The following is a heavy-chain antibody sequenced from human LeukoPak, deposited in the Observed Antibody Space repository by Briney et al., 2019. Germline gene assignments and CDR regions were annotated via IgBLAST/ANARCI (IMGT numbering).Heavy chain of an antibody. D-gene: IGHD3-9*01. J-gene: IGHJ6*03. Sequence: ASVKVSCKASGYTFTSYGISWVRQAPGQGLEWMGCISAYNGNTNYAQKLQGRVTMTTDTSTSTAYMELRSLRSDDTAVYFCARRDILTGYYPAEYYYMDVWGKGTTVTVSS. CDR3: ARRDILTGYYPAEYYYMDV. CDR2: ISAYNGNT. V-gene: IGHV1-18*01. CDR1: GYTFTSYG.